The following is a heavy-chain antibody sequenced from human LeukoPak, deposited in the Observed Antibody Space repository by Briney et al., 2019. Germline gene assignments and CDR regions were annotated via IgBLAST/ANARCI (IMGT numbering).Heavy chain of an antibody. CDR3: TRDMEYPGAGFDY. CDR2: FYYSGST. V-gene: IGHV4-39*07. D-gene: IGHD3-3*01. J-gene: IGHJ4*02. CDR1: GASISSCPYC. Sequence: PSETLSLTCTVSGASISSCPYCWGWIRQPPGKGLEWLGSFYYSGSTYYKPSLKSRVTISVDTSKNQISLKLSSVTAADTAMYYCTRDMEYPGAGFDYWGQGIPVTVSS.